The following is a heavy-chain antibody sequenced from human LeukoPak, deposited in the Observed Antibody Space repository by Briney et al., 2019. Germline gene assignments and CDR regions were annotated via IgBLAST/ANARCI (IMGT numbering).Heavy chain of an antibody. CDR3: ARLSGDYYFDY. CDR1: GYTFTGYY. V-gene: IGHV1-2*02. CDR2: INPYSGGT. J-gene: IGHJ4*02. D-gene: IGHD7-27*01. Sequence: GASVKVSCKASGYTFTGYYMHWVRQAPGQGLEWMGWINPYSGGTNYAQKFQGRVTMTRDTSISTAYMELSRLRSDDTAVYYCARLSGDYYFDYWGQGTLVTVSS.